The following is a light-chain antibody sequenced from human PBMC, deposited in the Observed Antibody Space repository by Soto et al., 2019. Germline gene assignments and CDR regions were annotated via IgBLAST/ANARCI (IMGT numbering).Light chain of an antibody. CDR3: MQALQTPLT. V-gene: IGKV2-28*01. J-gene: IGKJ4*01. Sequence: DIVMTQSPLSLPVTPGEPASISCRSSQSLLHSNGFNYLDWYLQKPGQSPQLLIFLGSNRASGVTDKFSGSGSGTDFTLKISRVEAEDVGFYYCMQALQTPLTFGGGTKVEIK. CDR1: QSLLHSNGFNY. CDR2: LGS.